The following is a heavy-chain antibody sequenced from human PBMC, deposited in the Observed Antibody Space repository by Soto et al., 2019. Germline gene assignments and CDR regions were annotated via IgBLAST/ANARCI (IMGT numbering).Heavy chain of an antibody. Sequence: GGSLRLSCAASGFTFSSYGMHWVRQAPGKGLEWVAVIWYDGSNKYYADSVKGRFTISRDNSKNTLYLQMNSLRAEDTAVYYWARDGRYCSSTSCLNYYYYYMDVWGKGTTVTVSS. CDR2: IWYDGSNK. D-gene: IGHD2-2*01. V-gene: IGHV3-33*01. CDR1: GFTFSSYG. J-gene: IGHJ6*03. CDR3: ARDGRYCSSTSCLNYYYYYMDV.